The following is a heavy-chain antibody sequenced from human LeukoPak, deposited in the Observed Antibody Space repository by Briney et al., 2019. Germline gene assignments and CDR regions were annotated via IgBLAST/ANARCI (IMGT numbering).Heavy chain of an antibody. CDR3: ARDGIAAAGTYAFDI. J-gene: IGHJ3*02. CDR2: INPNSGGT. CDR1: GYTFTSYG. D-gene: IGHD6-13*01. Sequence: ASVKVSCKASGYTFTSYGISWVRQAPGQGLEWMGWINPNSGGTNYAQKFQGRVTMTRDTSISTAYMELSRLRSDDTAVYYCARDGIAAAGTYAFDIWGQGTMVTVSS. V-gene: IGHV1-2*02.